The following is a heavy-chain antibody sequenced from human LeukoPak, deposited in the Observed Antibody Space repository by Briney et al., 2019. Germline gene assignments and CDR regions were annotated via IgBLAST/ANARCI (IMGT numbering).Heavy chain of an antibody. V-gene: IGHV4-34*01. J-gene: IGHJ4*01. D-gene: IGHD4-17*01. Sequence: SETLSLTCAVYGGSFSNYYWSWIRQPPGKGLEWIGEITHSGRTHYSPSLKSRVTISIDKSKNQFSLRLSFVTAADTAVYYCAPIFGDYSDFDSWGQGSLVTVSS. CDR1: GGSFSNYY. CDR3: APIFGDYSDFDS. CDR2: ITHSGRT.